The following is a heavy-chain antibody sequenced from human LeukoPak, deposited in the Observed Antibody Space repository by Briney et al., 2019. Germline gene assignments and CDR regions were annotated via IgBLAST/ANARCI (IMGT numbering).Heavy chain of an antibody. J-gene: IGHJ5*02. CDR2: IYYSGST. D-gene: IGHD6-13*01. Sequence: SETLSLTCTVSGGSISSGSYYWSWIRQPAGKGLEWIGHIYYSGSTNYNPSLKSRVTISVDTSKNQFSLKLGSVTAADTAVYYCARQGRGSSSWYGKEAGWFDPWGQGILVTVSS. CDR3: ARQGRGSSSWYGKEAGWFDP. V-gene: IGHV4-61*09. CDR1: GGSISSGSYY.